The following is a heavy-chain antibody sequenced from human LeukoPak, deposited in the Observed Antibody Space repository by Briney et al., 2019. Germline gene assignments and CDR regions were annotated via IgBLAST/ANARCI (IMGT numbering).Heavy chain of an antibody. CDR3: ATARPHRGFDI. V-gene: IGHV5-51*01. Sequence: GESLKISCKGSGYSFTNYWIGWVRQMPGKGLECMGIIYPGDSDTRYSPSFQGQVTISADKSISTAYLQWSSLKASDTAMYYCATARPHRGFDIWGQGTMVTVSS. CDR1: GYSFTNYW. J-gene: IGHJ3*02. CDR2: IYPGDSDT.